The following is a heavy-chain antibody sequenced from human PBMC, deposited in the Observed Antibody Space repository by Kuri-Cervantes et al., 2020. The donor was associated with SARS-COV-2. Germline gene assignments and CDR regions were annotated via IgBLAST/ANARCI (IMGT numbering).Heavy chain of an antibody. J-gene: IGHJ6*03. CDR1: GGSFSGYY. CDR2: INHSGGT. V-gene: IGHV4-34*01. Sequence: SDTLSLPCAVYGGSFSGYYWSGIRQPPGTGLEWIGEINHSGGTNYNPSLKSRVTISVDTSKHQFSLKLSSVTAADTAVYYCARASWTNYGSYYMDVWGEGTPVTVSS. D-gene: IGHD4/OR15-4a*01. CDR3: ARASWTNYGSYYMDV.